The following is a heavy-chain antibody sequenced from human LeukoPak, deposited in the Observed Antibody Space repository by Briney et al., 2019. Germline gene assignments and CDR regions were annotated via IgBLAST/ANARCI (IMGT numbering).Heavy chain of an antibody. D-gene: IGHD2-2*01. CDR2: FNVGGGTT. CDR3: AKGQQYSCSWLDY. CDR1: GFTLSSYA. J-gene: IGHJ4*02. V-gene: IGHV3-23*01. Sequence: PGGSLRLSCAASGFTLSSYAMSWVRQAPGKGLEWVSLFNVGGGTTYYADSVKGRFTISRDNSKNTLCLQMNSLRAEDTAVYYCAKGQQYSCSWLDYWGQGTLVTVSS.